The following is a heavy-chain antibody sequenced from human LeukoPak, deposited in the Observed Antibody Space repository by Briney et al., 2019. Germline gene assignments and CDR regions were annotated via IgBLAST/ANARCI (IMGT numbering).Heavy chain of an antibody. V-gene: IGHV3-21*01. CDR3: VGPDSQFDC. D-gene: IGHD3-10*01. CDR2: ISANSLHI. J-gene: IGHJ4*02. CDR1: GFTFSDQS. Sequence: GGSLRLSCAASGFTFSDQSMNWVRQAPGKGLEWVSSISANSLHIFYADSVKGRFTIPRDNAKNSLYLQMNNLRVEDTAVYYCVGPDSQFDCWGQGTLATVSS.